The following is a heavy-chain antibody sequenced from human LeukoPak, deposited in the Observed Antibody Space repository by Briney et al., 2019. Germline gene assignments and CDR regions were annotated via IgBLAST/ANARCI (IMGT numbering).Heavy chain of an antibody. Sequence: ASVKVSCKASGYTFTSHDINWVRQATGQGLEWMGWMNPNSGNTGYAQKFQGRVTMTRNTSISTAYMELSSLRSEDTAMYYCARGPDSSGWYSVYWGQGTLVTVSS. V-gene: IGHV1-8*01. CDR3: ARGPDSSGWYSVY. CDR2: MNPNSGNT. CDR1: GYTFTSHD. J-gene: IGHJ4*02. D-gene: IGHD6-19*01.